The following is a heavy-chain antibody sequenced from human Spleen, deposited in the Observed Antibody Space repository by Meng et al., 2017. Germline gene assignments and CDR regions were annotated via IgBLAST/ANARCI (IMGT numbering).Heavy chain of an antibody. V-gene: IGHV6-1*01. Sequence: QVQLQQSGPGLGKPSQTLSRTCAISGYSVSSNSAAGNWIRQSPSRGLEWLGRTYYRSKWFNDYALSVKSRITINSDTSNNQFSLQLNSVTPEDTAVYYCAREHSGGWDSWGQGTLVTVSS. J-gene: IGHJ4*02. D-gene: IGHD6-19*01. CDR2: TYYRSKWFN. CDR3: AREHSGGWDS. CDR1: GYSVSSNSAA.